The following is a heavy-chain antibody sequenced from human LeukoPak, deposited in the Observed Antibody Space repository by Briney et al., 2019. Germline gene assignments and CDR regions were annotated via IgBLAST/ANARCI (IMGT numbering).Heavy chain of an antibody. Sequence: GESLKISCKAAGYSFTDYWIGWGRQMPGDSLEWRGIIYPGDSDTRYSPSFEGQVTISADKSIRAASLEWSSLKASDTAMYYCATPYPREYCSSSACYFNYWGQGTLVTVSS. D-gene: IGHD2/OR15-2a*01. CDR3: ATPYPREYCSSSACYFNY. CDR1: GYSFTDYW. V-gene: IGHV5-51*06. CDR2: IYPGDSDT. J-gene: IGHJ4*02.